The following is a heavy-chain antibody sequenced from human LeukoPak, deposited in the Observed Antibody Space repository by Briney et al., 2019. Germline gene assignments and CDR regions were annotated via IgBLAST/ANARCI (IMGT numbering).Heavy chain of an antibody. V-gene: IGHV3-48*01. CDR2: ISSSSSTI. CDR1: GFTFSSYS. Sequence: GGSLRLSCAASGFTFSSYSMNWVRQAPGEGLEWVSYISSSSSTIYYADSVKGRFTISRDNAKNSLYLQMNSLRAEDTAVYYCARRWGFGEPYGMDVWGQGTTVTVSS. CDR3: ARRWGFGEPYGMDV. J-gene: IGHJ6*02. D-gene: IGHD3-10*01.